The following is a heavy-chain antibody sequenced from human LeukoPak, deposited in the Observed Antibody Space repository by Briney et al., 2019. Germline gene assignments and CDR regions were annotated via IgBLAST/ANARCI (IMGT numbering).Heavy chain of an antibody. CDR2: ISYDGSNK. D-gene: IGHD5-12*01. CDR1: GFIFSNDA. V-gene: IGHV3-30*18. J-gene: IGHJ4*02. Sequence: SGGSLRLSCAASGFIFSNDAMHWVRQAPGKGLEWVAVISYDGSNKYYADSVKGRFTISRDNSKNTLYLQMNSLRAEDTAVYYCAKASGYVLLHPFDYWGQGTLVTVSS. CDR3: AKASGYVLLHPFDY.